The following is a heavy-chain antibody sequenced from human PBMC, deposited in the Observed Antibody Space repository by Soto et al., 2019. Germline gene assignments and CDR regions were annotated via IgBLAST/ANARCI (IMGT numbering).Heavy chain of an antibody. CDR1: GGSISSCGYY. J-gene: IGHJ3*02. Sequence: PSETLSLTCTVSGGSISSCGYYWSWIRQHPVKGLEWIGYIYYSGSTYYNPSLKSRVTISVDTSKNQFSLKLSSVTAADTAVYYCARDRRYYDSSGYRDAFDIWGQGTMVTVSS. CDR3: ARDRRYYDSSGYRDAFDI. D-gene: IGHD3-22*01. V-gene: IGHV4-31*03. CDR2: IYYSGST.